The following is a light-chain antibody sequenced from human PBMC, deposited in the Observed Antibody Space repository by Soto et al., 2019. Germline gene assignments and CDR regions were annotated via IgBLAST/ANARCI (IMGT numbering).Light chain of an antibody. CDR3: CSYAGSSVYV. CDR1: SRDVGTFNL. CDR2: EVI. V-gene: IGLV2-23*02. Sequence: QSALTQVASVSGSPGQSITISCTGTSRDVGTFNLVSWYQQHPGKAPRLMNYEVIKRPSGVSNRFSGSKSGITASLTISGLQAEDEADYYCCSYAGSSVYVFGTGTKLTVL. J-gene: IGLJ1*01.